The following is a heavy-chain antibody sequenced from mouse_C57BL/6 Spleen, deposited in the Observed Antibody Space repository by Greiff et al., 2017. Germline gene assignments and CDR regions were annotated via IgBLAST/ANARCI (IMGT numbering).Heavy chain of an antibody. CDR2: IYPGDGDT. CDR1: GYAFSSSW. CDR3: ARWEYFDV. J-gene: IGHJ1*03. D-gene: IGHD4-1*01. V-gene: IGHV1-82*01. Sequence: QVQLQQSGPELVKPGASVKISCKASGYAFSSSWMNWVKQRPGKGLEWIGRIYPGDGDTNYNGKFKGKATLTADKSSSTAYMQRSSLTSEDSAVYFCARWEYFDVWGTGTTVTVSS.